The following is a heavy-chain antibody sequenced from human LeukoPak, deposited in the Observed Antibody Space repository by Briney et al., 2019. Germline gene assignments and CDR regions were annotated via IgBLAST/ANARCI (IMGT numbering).Heavy chain of an antibody. D-gene: IGHD4-17*01. CDR2: IKQDGSEK. Sequence: GGSLRLSCAASGFTFSNFWMSWVRQAPGKGLGCVANIKQDGSEKSYVDSVRGRFTISRDNAKNSLYLQMDSLRAEDTAVYYCARGGVTTASYGGQGTLVTVSS. J-gene: IGHJ4*02. V-gene: IGHV3-7*01. CDR1: GFTFSNFW. CDR3: ARGGVTTASY.